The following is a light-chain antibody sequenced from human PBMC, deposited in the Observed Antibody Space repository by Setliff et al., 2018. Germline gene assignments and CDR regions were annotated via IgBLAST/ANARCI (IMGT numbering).Light chain of an antibody. CDR1: SSDVGTYKL. CDR3: SSYAGGDIYV. V-gene: IGLV2-8*01. CDR2: EVN. J-gene: IGLJ1*01. Sequence: QSVLAQPPSASGSPGQSVTISCTGTSSDVGTYKLVSRFQQHPGKGPKLVIYEVNRRPSGVPDRFSGSKSGNTASLTVSGLQAEDEADYYCSSYAGGDIYVFGTGTKVTVL.